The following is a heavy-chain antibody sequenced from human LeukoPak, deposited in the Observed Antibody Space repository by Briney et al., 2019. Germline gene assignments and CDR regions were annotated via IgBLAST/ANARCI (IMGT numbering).Heavy chain of an antibody. V-gene: IGHV4-34*01. Sequence: SETLSLTCAVYGGSFSGYYWGWIRQPPGKGLEWIGEINHSGSTNYNPSLKSRVTISVDTSKNQFSLKLSSVTAADTAVYYCARVRYYYGSGSYSLAPYYYYGMDVWGQGTTVTVSS. CDR2: INHSGST. D-gene: IGHD3-10*01. CDR3: ARVRYYYGSGSYSLAPYYYYGMDV. CDR1: GGSFSGYY. J-gene: IGHJ6*02.